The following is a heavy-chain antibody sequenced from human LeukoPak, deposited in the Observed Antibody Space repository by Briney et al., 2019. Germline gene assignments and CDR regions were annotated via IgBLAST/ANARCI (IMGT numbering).Heavy chain of an antibody. J-gene: IGHJ4*02. CDR2: INAGNGNT. Sequence: GASVKVSCKASGYTFTRYAMHWVRQAPGQRLEWKGWINAGNGNTKYSQKFQGRVTITRDTSASTAHMELSSLRSEDTAVYYCARGHEALVIAFDYWGQGTLVTVSS. V-gene: IGHV1-3*01. CDR1: GYTFTRYA. D-gene: IGHD3-16*02. CDR3: ARGHEALVIAFDY.